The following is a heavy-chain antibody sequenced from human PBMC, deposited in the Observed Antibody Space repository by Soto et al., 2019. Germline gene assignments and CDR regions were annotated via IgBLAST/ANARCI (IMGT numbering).Heavy chain of an antibody. D-gene: IGHD1-7*01. CDR3: ARGPTTYNWNYVSVYFDY. CDR2: INHSGST. V-gene: IGHV4-34*01. Sequence: SETLSLTCAVYGGSFSGYYWSWIRQPPGKGLEWIGEINHSGSTNYNPSLKSRVTISVDTSKNQFSLKLSSVTAADTAVYYCARGPTTYNWNYVSVYFDYWGQGTLVTVSS. J-gene: IGHJ4*02. CDR1: GGSFSGYY.